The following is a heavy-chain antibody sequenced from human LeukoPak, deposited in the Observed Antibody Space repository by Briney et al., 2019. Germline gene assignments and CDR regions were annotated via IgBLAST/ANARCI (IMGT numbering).Heavy chain of an antibody. V-gene: IGHV4-59*01. CDR3: ARNSGYTYWYFDL. Sequence: PSETLSLTCTVSGGSISSYYWSWIRQPPGKGLEWIGYIYYSGSTNYNPSLKSQVTISVDTSKNQFSLKLSSVTAADTAVYYCARNSGYTYWYFDLWGRGTLVTVSS. D-gene: IGHD3-22*01. J-gene: IGHJ2*01. CDR2: IYYSGST. CDR1: GGSISSYY.